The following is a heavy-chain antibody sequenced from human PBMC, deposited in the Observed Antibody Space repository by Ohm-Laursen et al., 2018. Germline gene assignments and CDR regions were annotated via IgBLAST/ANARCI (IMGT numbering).Heavy chain of an antibody. CDR3: ARFGVNHGMDV. Sequence: SLRLSCSASGFTFISYWMTWVRQPPGKGLDWVARIKVDGSEKYYVDSVKGRFTISRDDAKNSLYLQMSSLRAEDTAVYYCARFGVNHGMDVWGQGTTVTVSS. D-gene: IGHD3-16*01. J-gene: IGHJ6*02. CDR2: IKVDGSEK. CDR1: GFTFISYW. V-gene: IGHV3-7*01.